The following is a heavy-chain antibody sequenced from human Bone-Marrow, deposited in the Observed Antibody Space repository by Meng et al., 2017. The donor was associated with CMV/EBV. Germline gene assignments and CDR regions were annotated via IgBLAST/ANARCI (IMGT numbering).Heavy chain of an antibody. D-gene: IGHD4-23*01. CDR1: GYTFTSYY. J-gene: IGHJ6*02. CDR3: ARGRYGGAYYYYGMDV. V-gene: IGHV1-46*01. Sequence: ASMKVSCKASGYTFTSYYMHGVRQAPGQGLEWMGRINPSGGSTSYAQKFQGRVTMTRDTSTSTAYMELSSLRSEDTAVYYCARGRYGGAYYYYGMDVWGQGTTVTVSS. CDR2: INPSGGST.